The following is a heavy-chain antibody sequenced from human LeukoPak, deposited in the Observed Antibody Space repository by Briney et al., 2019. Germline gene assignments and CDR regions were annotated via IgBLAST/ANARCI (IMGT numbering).Heavy chain of an antibody. CDR1: DDSISSFY. V-gene: IGHV4-4*07. D-gene: IGHD3-10*01. CDR2: IYASGST. CDR3: AKEGGGGYYYMDV. Sequence: SETLSLTCTVSDDSISSFYWSWIRQPAGKRLEWIGRIYASGSTKYNPSLKSRVTMSIDTSKNQFSLTLSSVTAADTALYYCAKEGGGGYYYMDVWAKGPRSPSP. J-gene: IGHJ6*03.